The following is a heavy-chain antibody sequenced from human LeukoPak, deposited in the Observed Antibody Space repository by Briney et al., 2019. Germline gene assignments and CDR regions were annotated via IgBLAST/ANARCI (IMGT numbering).Heavy chain of an antibody. CDR2: IIPIFGTA. V-gene: IGHV1-69*01. Sequence: SVKVSCKAFGGTFSSYAISWVRQAPGQGLEWMGGIIPIFGTANYAQKFQGRVTITADESTSTAYMELSSLRSEDTAVYYCARSGYCSGGSCYSNYYYGMDVWGKGTTVTVSS. CDR1: GGTFSSYA. J-gene: IGHJ6*04. D-gene: IGHD2-15*01. CDR3: ARSGYCSGGSCYSNYYYGMDV.